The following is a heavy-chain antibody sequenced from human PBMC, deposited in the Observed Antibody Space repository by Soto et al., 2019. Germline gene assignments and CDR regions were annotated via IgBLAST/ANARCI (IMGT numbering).Heavy chain of an antibody. CDR2: IIPIFGTA. V-gene: IGHV1-69*13. CDR3: SRLPGKYQLLTYYFDY. J-gene: IGHJ4*02. Sequence: SVKVSCKSSGGTFSSYAISWVRQAPGQGLEWMGGIIPIFGTANYAQKFQGRVTITADESTSTAYMELSSLRSEDTAVYYCSRLPGKYQLLTYYFDYWGQGTLVNVSS. D-gene: IGHD2-2*01. CDR1: GGTFSSYA.